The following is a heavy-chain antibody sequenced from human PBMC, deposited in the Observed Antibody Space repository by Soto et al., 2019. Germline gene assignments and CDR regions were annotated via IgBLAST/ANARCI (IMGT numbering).Heavy chain of an antibody. D-gene: IGHD2-2*01. Sequence: HPGGSLRLSCAASGFSFSNYGMYWVRQAPGKGLEWVAVIWNDGSNKYYADSVKGRFTISRDNSKNTLYLQMNSLRAEDTAVYYCVRALANDCSSTSCYPYGMDVWGQGTTVTVSS. V-gene: IGHV3-33*01. CDR2: IWNDGSNK. CDR3: VRALANDCSSTSCYPYGMDV. CDR1: GFSFSNYG. J-gene: IGHJ6*02.